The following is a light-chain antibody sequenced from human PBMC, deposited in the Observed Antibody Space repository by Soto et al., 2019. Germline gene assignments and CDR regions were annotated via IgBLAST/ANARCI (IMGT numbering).Light chain of an antibody. V-gene: IGKV3-20*01. Sequence: EIVLTQSPGTLSLSPGERATLSCRASQSVSSSYLAWYQQKPGQAPRLLIYGAFSRATGIPDRFSGSGSGTDFTLTISRLEPEEFAVYHCQLYGSSPLDTFGHGSTVDVK. CDR1: QSVSSSY. CDR3: QLYGSSPLDT. J-gene: IGKJ3*01. CDR2: GAF.